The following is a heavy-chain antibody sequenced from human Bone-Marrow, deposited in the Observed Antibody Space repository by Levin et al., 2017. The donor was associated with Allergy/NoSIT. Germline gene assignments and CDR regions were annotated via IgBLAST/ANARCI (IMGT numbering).Heavy chain of an antibody. CDR2: IKEDGSET. D-gene: IGHD3-10*01. V-gene: IGHV3-7*03. CDR1: GFRFDSFW. Sequence: GGSLRLSCAASGFRFDSFWMSWVRQAPGKGLDWVASIKEDGSETYYGDSVKGRFTMSRDNAKNSVFLQMNSLTAEDTAVYYCARVYGYYYYYMDVWGNGTTVTVSS. CDR3: ARVYGYYYYYMDV. J-gene: IGHJ6*03.